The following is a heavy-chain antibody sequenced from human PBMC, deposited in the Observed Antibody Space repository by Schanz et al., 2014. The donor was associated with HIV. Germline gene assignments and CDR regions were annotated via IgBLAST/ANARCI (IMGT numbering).Heavy chain of an antibody. J-gene: IGHJ4*02. V-gene: IGHV3-30*18. CDR2: MWYDESHK. CDR1: GFTFSTCG. D-gene: IGHD2-15*01. Sequence: QVQLVESGGGVVQPGRSLRLSCAASGFTFSTCGMHWVRQAPGKGLEWVAAMWYDESHKGYADSVKGRFTISRDNSRDTLYLQMNSLRAEDTAVYYCAKSSRIYMAIVVEWGQGTLVTVSS. CDR3: AKSSRIYMAIVVE.